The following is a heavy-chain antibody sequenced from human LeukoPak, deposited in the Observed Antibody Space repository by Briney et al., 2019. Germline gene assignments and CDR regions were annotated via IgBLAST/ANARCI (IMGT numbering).Heavy chain of an antibody. V-gene: IGHV4-38-2*02. CDR2: IYYSGST. CDR3: ARIPRDDDVWGSYRFYFFDS. CDR1: GYPISSGDY. Sequence: SETLSLTCTVSGYPISSGDYWGWIRQPPGKGLEWIGSIYYSGSTYYNPSLKSRVTISIDTSNNQFSLKLNSVTAADTAVYYCARIPRDDDVWGSYRFYFFDSWGQGTLVTVSS. D-gene: IGHD3-16*02. J-gene: IGHJ4*02.